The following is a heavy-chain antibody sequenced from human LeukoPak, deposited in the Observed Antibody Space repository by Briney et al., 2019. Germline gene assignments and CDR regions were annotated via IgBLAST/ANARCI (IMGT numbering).Heavy chain of an antibody. D-gene: IGHD3-22*01. Sequence: SETLSLTCAVYGGSFSGYYWSWIRQPPGKGLEWIGEINRSGSTNYNPSLKSRVTISVDTSKNQFSLKLSSVTAADTAVYYCARNPPKYYYDSSGSLDFDYWGQGTLVTVSS. CDR3: ARNPPKYYYDSSGSLDFDY. CDR2: INRSGST. CDR1: GGSFSGYY. V-gene: IGHV4-34*01. J-gene: IGHJ4*02.